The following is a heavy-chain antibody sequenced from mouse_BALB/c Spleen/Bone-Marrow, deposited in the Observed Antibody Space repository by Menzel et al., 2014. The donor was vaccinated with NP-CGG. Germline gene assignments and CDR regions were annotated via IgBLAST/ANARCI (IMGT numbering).Heavy chain of an antibody. CDR2: IRNKANGYTT. J-gene: IGHJ4*01. Sequence: EVQVVESGGGLVQPGGSLRLSCATSGFTFTDYYMSWVRQPPGKALEWLGFIRNKANGYTTEYSASVKGRSTISRDNSQSILYLQMNTLRAEDSATYYCARDDYYAMDYWGQGTSVTGSS. V-gene: IGHV7-3*02. CDR3: ARDDYYAMDY. CDR1: GFTFTDYY.